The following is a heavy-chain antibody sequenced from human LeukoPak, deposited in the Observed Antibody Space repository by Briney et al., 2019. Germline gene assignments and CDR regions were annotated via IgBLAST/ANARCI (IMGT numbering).Heavy chain of an antibody. Sequence: PSETLSLTCTVSGGSISSGSYYWSWIRQPAGKGLEWIGRIYTSGSTNYNPSLKSRVTISVDTSKNQFSLKLSSVTAADTAVYYCARASIQLGTYYFDYWGQGTLVTVSS. CDR3: ARASIQLGTYYFDY. V-gene: IGHV4-61*02. CDR2: IYTSGST. CDR1: GGSISSGSYY. J-gene: IGHJ4*02. D-gene: IGHD5-18*01.